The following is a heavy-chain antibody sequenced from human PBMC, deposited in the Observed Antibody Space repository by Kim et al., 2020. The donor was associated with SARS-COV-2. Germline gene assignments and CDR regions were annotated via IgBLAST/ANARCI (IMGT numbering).Heavy chain of an antibody. CDR3: ARAVRNYDILTGYYFGY. D-gene: IGHD3-9*01. Sequence: FQGRVTITADESTSTAYMELSSLRSEDTAVYYCARAVRNYDILTGYYFGYWGQGTLVTVSS. V-gene: IGHV1-69*01. J-gene: IGHJ4*02.